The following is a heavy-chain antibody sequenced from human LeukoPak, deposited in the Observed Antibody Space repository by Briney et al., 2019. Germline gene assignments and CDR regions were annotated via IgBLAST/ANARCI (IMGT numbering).Heavy chain of an antibody. D-gene: IGHD3-10*01. CDR2: ISWNSGRI. CDR3: TKAYGSGSYTSPFDY. V-gene: IGHV3-9*01. Sequence: GGSLRLSCAASGFTFDDYAMHWVRQAPGKGLEWVSGISWNSGRIGYADSVKGRFTISRDNAKNSLYLQMNGLRPEDTAFYYCTKAYGSGSYTSPFDYWGQGTLVTVSS. J-gene: IGHJ4*02. CDR1: GFTFDDYA.